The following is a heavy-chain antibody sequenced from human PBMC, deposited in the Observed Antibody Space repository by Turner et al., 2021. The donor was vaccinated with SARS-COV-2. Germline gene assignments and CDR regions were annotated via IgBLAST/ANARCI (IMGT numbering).Heavy chain of an antibody. CDR1: RGTFSSYT. Sequence: QVQLVQSGAEVKKPGSSVKVSCKASRGTFSSYTISWVRQAPGQGPEWMGRIITILGRANYAQKFQGRVTITADKSTSTAYMEVSSLRSEDTAVYYCATRVYDILTGLELGYFDYWGQGTLVTVSS. D-gene: IGHD3-9*01. CDR2: IITILGRA. V-gene: IGHV1-69*02. J-gene: IGHJ4*02. CDR3: ATRVYDILTGLELGYFDY.